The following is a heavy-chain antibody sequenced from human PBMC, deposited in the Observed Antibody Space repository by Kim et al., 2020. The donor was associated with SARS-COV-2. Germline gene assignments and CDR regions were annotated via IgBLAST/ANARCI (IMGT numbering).Heavy chain of an antibody. CDR2: IDPSDSYT. J-gene: IGHJ3*02. CDR1: GYSFVRYW. CDR3: ARQGGEWELLRGVFDI. D-gene: IGHD1-26*01. V-gene: IGHV5-10-1*01. Sequence: GESLKISCKASGYSFVRYWISWVRQMPGKGLEWMGRIDPSDSYTNYSPSFQGHVTISADKSISTAYLHWSSLKASDTAMYYCARQGGEWELLRGVFDIWGQGTMFTVSS.